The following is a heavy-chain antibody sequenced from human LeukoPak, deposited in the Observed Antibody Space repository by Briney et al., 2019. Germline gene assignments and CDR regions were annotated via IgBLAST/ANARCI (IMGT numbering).Heavy chain of an antibody. D-gene: IGHD6-19*01. J-gene: IGHJ4*02. CDR1: GYTFTTYG. CDR2: ISASNGNT. CDR3: ARDKTSVAADY. V-gene: IGHV1-18*01. Sequence: ASVKVCCKTSGYTFTTYGITWVRQAPGQGLEWMGWISASNGNTNYAQKLQGRVTMTTATSTTTAYMELRSLKSDDTAVYYCARDKTSVAADYWGQGTLVSVSS.